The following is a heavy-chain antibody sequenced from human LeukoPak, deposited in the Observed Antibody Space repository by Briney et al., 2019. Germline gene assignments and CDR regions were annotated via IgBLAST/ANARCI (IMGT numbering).Heavy chain of an antibody. J-gene: IGHJ4*02. D-gene: IGHD3-10*01. CDR1: GGSISSYY. CDR2: IYYSGST. Sequence: PSETLSLTCTVSGGSISSYYWSWIRQPPGKGLEWIGYIYYSGSTYYNPSLKSRLTISVDTSTNHFSLKLSSVTAADTAVYYCARRLLWFGELLDYWGQGTLVTVSS. V-gene: IGHV4-59*06. CDR3: ARRLLWFGELLDY.